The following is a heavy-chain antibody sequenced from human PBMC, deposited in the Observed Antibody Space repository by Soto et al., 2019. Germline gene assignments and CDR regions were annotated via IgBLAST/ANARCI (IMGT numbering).Heavy chain of an antibody. CDR1: GYTFTSYG. J-gene: IGHJ4*02. CDR3: ARDGFPPGFEFWSGNGY. V-gene: IGHV1-18*01. D-gene: IGHD3-3*01. Sequence: QVQLVQSGAEVKKPGASVKVSCKASGYTFTSYGISWVRQAPGQGLEWMGWISAYNGNTNYAQKLQGRVTMTTDTSTSTAYMVLRSLRSDDTAVYYCARDGFPPGFEFWSGNGYWGQGTLVTVSS. CDR2: ISAYNGNT.